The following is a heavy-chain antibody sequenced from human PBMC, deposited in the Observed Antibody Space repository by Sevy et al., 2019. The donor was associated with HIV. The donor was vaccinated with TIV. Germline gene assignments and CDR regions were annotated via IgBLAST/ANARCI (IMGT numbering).Heavy chain of an antibody. CDR3: ARSTNSAALDY. Sequence: GGSLRLSCAVSGFTFSSYWMSWVRQAPGKGLEWVANIKQDGGAQYYVDSVKGRFAISRDNAKNSLFLQMNSPRVEDTAVYYCARSTNSAALDYWGQGTPVTVSS. CDR2: IKQDGGAQ. CDR1: GFTFSSYW. J-gene: IGHJ4*02. V-gene: IGHV3-7*01. D-gene: IGHD2-2*01.